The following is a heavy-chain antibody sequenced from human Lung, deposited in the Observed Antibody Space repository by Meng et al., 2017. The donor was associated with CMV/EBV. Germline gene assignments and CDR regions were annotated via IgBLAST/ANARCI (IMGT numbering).Heavy chain of an antibody. CDR1: GFNFSSHD. CDR3: LMYMF. CDR2: ISGSSGTP. D-gene: IGHD3-10*02. Sequence: GESLTISCTASGFNFSSHDINWVRQAPGEGLEWVSSISGSSGTPTYADSVTGRFTMSRDASKNTVFLQLRALRPEDTAIYYCLMYMFWGQGALVTVSS. J-gene: IGHJ4*02. V-gene: IGHV3-23*01.